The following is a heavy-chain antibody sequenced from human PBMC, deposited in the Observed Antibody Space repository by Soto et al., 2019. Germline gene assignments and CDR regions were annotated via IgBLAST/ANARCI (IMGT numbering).Heavy chain of an antibody. J-gene: IGHJ4*02. D-gene: IGHD2-8*01. Sequence: GGSLRLSCAASGFTFSSYSMNWVRQAPGKGLEWVSSISSSSSYIYYADSVKGRFTISRDNAKNSLYLQMNSLRAEDTAVYYCARDWGLLTFFDYWGQGTLVTVSS. V-gene: IGHV3-21*01. CDR3: ARDWGLLTFFDY. CDR2: ISSSSSYI. CDR1: GFTFSSYS.